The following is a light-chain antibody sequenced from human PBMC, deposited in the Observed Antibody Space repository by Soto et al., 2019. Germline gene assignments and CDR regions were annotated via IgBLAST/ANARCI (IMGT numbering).Light chain of an antibody. CDR1: QSMSTR. CDR3: QQRSNWPLT. V-gene: IGKV1-5*01. CDR2: DAS. Sequence: DIQMTQSPSTLSASVGDRITITCRASQSMSTRLAWYQQKPGKAPKLLIYDASNRATGIPARFSGSGSGTDFTLTISSLEPEDFAVYYCQQRSNWPLTFGGGTKVEIK. J-gene: IGKJ4*01.